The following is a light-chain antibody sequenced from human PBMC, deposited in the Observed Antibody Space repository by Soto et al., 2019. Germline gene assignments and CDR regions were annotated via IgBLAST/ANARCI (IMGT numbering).Light chain of an antibody. V-gene: IGKV3-11*01. CDR1: QSVSSY. J-gene: IGKJ1*01. Sequence: IVLTQSPATLSLSPGERATLSCRASQSVSSYLAWYQQKPGQAPRLLIYDASNRATGIPTRFSGSGSGADFTLTISSLEPEDFAVYYCQQRYNWPPTCTFGQGTKVEIK. CDR2: DAS. CDR3: QQRYNWPPTCT.